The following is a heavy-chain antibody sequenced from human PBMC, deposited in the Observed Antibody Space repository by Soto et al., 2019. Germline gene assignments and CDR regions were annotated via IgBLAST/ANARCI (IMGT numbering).Heavy chain of an antibody. CDR2: IYYSGST. CDR3: AREGTTVDSYYYYGMDV. V-gene: IGHV4-59*01. CDR1: GGSISSYY. J-gene: IGHJ6*02. Sequence: QVQLQESGPGLVKPSETLSLTCTVSGGSISSYYWSWIRQPPGKGLEWIGYIYYSGSTNYNPSRKSRLTISVDTSKNQFSLKLSSVTAADTAVYYCAREGTTVDSYYYYGMDVWGQGTTVTVSS. D-gene: IGHD1-1*01.